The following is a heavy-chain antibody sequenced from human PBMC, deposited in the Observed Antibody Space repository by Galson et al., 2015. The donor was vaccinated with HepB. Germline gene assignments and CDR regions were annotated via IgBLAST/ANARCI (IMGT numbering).Heavy chain of an antibody. CDR2: ISGSGGST. D-gene: IGHD6-13*01. J-gene: IGHJ6*02. Sequence: SLRLSCAASGFTFSSYAMSWVRQAPGEGLEWVSAISGSGGSTYYADSVKGRFTISRDNSKNTLYLQMNSLRAEDTAVYYCAKLIDPPSERVKQQLVIRRYYYYYGMDVWGQGTTVTVSS. CDR1: GFTFSSYA. CDR3: AKLIDPPSERVKQQLVIRRYYYYYGMDV. V-gene: IGHV3-23*01.